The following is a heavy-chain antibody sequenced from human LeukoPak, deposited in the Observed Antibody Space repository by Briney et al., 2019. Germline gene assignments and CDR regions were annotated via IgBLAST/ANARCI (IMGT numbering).Heavy chain of an antibody. J-gene: IGHJ4*01. Sequence: GGSLRLSCSASGFTSSSLGMHWVRQAPEKGLEHVSTIGSDGDSTYYADSVKDRFTISRDNSKNALYLQMTSLRPEDSAVYYCVSPVFINYWGQGTLVTVSS. D-gene: IGHD1-14*01. CDR2: IGSDGDST. CDR3: VSPVFINY. V-gene: IGHV3-64D*06. CDR1: GFTSSSLG.